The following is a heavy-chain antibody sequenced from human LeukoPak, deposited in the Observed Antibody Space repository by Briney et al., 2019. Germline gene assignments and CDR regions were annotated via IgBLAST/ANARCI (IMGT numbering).Heavy chain of an antibody. J-gene: IGHJ5*02. CDR3: ARDHMVWAAYNWFDP. V-gene: IGHV1-18*01. D-gene: IGHD3-10*01. Sequence: ASVKVSCKASGYTFSSYGITWVRQVPGQGLEWMGWISAYNANTNYAQKLQGRVTMTTDTPTSTAYMELRSLRSDDTAVYYCARDHMVWAAYNWFDPWGQGTLVTVSS. CDR1: GYTFSSYG. CDR2: ISAYNANT.